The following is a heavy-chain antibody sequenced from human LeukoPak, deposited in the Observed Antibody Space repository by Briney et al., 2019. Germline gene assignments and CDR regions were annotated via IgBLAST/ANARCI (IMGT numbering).Heavy chain of an antibody. V-gene: IGHV3-30*01. CDR2: ISYDGSNK. J-gene: IGHJ4*02. Sequence: GSLRLSCAASGFTFSSYAMHWVRQAPGKGLEWVAVISYDGSNKYYADSVKGRFTISRDNSKDTLYLQMNSLRAEDTAVYYCAREPHNSFDYWGQGTLVTVSS. CDR1: GFTFSSYA. CDR3: AREPHNSFDY.